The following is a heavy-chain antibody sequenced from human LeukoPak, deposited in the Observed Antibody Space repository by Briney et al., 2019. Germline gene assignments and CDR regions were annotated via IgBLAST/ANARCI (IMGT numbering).Heavy chain of an antibody. CDR1: GGTFSSYA. V-gene: IGHV1-69*04. J-gene: IGHJ4*02. D-gene: IGHD5-18*01. Sequence: SVKVSCKASGGTFSSYAISWVRPAPGQGLEWMGRIIPILGIANYAQKFQGRVTITADKSTSTAYMELSSLRSEDTAVYYCARDLGDSYGNDYWGQGTLVTVSS. CDR2: IIPILGIA. CDR3: ARDLGDSYGNDY.